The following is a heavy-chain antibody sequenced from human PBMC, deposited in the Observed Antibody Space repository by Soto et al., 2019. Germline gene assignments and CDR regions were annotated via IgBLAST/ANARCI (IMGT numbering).Heavy chain of an antibody. CDR2: IYYSGST. CDR3: AIQRYNYGSGSSPWFDP. D-gene: IGHD3-10*01. J-gene: IGHJ5*02. V-gene: IGHV4-31*03. CDR1: GGSISSGGYY. Sequence: SETLSLTCTVSGGSISSGGYYWSWIRQHPGKGLEWIGYIYYSGSTYYNPSLKSRVTISVDTSKNQFSLKLSSVTAADTALYYCAIQRYNYGSGSSPWFDPWGQGTLVTVSS.